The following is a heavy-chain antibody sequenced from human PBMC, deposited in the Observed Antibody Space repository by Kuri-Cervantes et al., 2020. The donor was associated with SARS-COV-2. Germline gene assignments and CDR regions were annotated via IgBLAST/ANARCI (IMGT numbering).Heavy chain of an antibody. V-gene: IGHV1-8*02. J-gene: IGHJ5*02. CDR1: GYTFTNND. CDR3: ARDRGIAAAGTNWFDP. D-gene: IGHD6-13*01. CDR2: MNPDTGNA. Sequence: ASVKVSCKASGYTFTNNDINWVRQASGQGLEWMGWMNPDTGNAGYAQKFQGRVTMTRIMSTSTAYMELSSLRFEDSAVYYCARDRGIAAAGTNWFDPWGQGTLVTVSS.